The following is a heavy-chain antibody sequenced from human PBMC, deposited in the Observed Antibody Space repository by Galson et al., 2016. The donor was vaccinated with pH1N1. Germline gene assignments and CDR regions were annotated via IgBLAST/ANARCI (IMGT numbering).Heavy chain of an antibody. CDR2: INQDGSDK. D-gene: IGHD5-12*01. V-gene: IGHV3-7*01. Sequence: SLRLSCAASGFTLNSFWMSWVRQAPGKGLEWVANINQDGSDKNYVASVKGRFTISRDNPKNSLYLQMNSLRVEDTAVYYCARTGSDYDTYYFHYGMDVWGQGTTVTVSS. J-gene: IGHJ6*02. CDR1: GFTLNSFW. CDR3: ARTGSDYDTYYFHYGMDV.